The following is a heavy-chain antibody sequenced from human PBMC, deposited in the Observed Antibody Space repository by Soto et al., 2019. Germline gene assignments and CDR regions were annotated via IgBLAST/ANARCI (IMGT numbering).Heavy chain of an antibody. CDR1: GFTFSNYA. D-gene: IGHD3-3*01. CDR3: ANLPTIFGVVTAAY. V-gene: IGHV3-23*01. CDR2: ISGSGDRT. J-gene: IGHJ4*02. Sequence: EEQLLESGGRLVQPGGSLRLSCAASGFTFSNYAITWVRQAPGKGLEWVSGISGSGDRTYYADSVKGRFTISRDNSKNTLYLQTNSLRAEDTAVYYCANLPTIFGVVTAAYWGQGTLVTVSS.